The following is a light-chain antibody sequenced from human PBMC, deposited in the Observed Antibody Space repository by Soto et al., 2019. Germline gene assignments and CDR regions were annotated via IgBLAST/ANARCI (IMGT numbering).Light chain of an antibody. V-gene: IGKV3-11*01. CDR1: QSVSSY. CDR3: QQRDNWPF. CDR2: DAS. Sequence: EIVLTQSPATVSLSPGERATLSCRASQSVSSYLAWYQQKPGQAPRLLIYDASNRATGIPARFSGSGSGTDFTLTISSREPEDFAVYYCQQRDNWPFFGQGTKLEIK. J-gene: IGKJ2*01.